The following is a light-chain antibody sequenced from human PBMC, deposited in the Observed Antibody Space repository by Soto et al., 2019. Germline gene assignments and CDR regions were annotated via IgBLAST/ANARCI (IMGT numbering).Light chain of an antibody. CDR1: SSDVGGYNY. CDR3: SSYTSSSTNYV. J-gene: IGLJ1*01. CDR2: EVS. Sequence: QSALTQPPSVSGSPGQTITISCTGTSSDVGGYNYVSWYQQHPGKAPKLMIYEVSNRPSGVSNRFSGSKSGNTASLTISGLQAEDEADYYCSSYTSSSTNYVFGTGTKVTVL. V-gene: IGLV2-14*01.